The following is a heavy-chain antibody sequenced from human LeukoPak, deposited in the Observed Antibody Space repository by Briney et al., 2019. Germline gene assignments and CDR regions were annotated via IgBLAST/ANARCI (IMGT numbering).Heavy chain of an antibody. Sequence: PSETLSLTCTVSGGSISSYYWSWIRQPPGKGLEWIGYIYYSGSTNYNPSLKSRVTISVDTSKNQFSLKLSSVTAADTAVYYCARRREQWLAEDWGQGTLVTVSS. D-gene: IGHD6-19*01. CDR3: ARRREQWLAED. CDR2: IYYSGST. CDR1: GGSISSYY. V-gene: IGHV4-59*08. J-gene: IGHJ4*02.